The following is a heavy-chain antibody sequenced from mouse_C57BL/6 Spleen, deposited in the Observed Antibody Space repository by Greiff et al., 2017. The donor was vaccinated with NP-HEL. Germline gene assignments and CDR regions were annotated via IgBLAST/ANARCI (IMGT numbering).Heavy chain of an antibody. Sequence: QVQLQQPGAELVKPGASVKLSCKASGYTFTSYWMHWVKQRPGQGLEWIGMIHPNSGSTNYNEKFKSKATLTVDKSSSTAYMQLSSLTSEDSAVYYCARRGLYDLYAMDYWGQGTSVTVSS. CDR1: GYTFTSYW. J-gene: IGHJ4*01. D-gene: IGHD2-3*01. CDR2: IHPNSGST. V-gene: IGHV1-64*01. CDR3: ARRGLYDLYAMDY.